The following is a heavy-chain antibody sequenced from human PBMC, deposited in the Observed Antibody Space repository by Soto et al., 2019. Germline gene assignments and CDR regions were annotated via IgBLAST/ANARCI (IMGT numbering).Heavy chain of an antibody. V-gene: IGHV1-8*01. D-gene: IGHD4-17*01. CDR2: MNPNSGNT. J-gene: IGHJ4*02. CDR3: ARTLYGDNVDS. Sequence: QVQLVQSGAEVKKPGASVKFSCKASGYTFTSYDINWVRQATGQGLEWMGWMNPNSGNTGYAQKFQGRVTMTMNSSISTAYMELSSLRSEETVVFYCARTLYGDNVDSWAQGTLVTVS. CDR1: GYTFTSYD.